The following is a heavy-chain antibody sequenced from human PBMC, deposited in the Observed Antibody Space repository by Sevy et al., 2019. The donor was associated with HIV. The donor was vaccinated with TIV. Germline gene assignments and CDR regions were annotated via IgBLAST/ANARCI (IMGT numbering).Heavy chain of an antibody. CDR3: ARAIAAAAGF. D-gene: IGHD6-13*01. V-gene: IGHV3-7*01. Sequence: GGSLRLSCAASGFTLNAYWMHWVRQAPGKGLEWLANINQDGSTQYYAASLKGRFTISRDNAKNLVYLQMNTMRPEDTGLYYCARAIAAAAGFWGQGTLVTVSS. J-gene: IGHJ4*02. CDR1: GFTLNAYW. CDR2: INQDGSTQ.